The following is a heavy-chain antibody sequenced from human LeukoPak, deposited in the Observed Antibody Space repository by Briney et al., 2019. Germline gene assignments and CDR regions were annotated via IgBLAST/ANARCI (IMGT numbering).Heavy chain of an antibody. V-gene: IGHV1-69*05. CDR2: LIPVFGAA. Sequence: ASVKVSCKAAGGTFSNYGHAISWVRQAPGQGLEWIGGLIPVFGAAKYAQKFQGRVTITRDTSASTAYMELSSLRSEDTAVYYCARVDVQYYYGSGSSLTFDPWGQGTLVTVSS. CDR1: GGTFSNYGHA. CDR3: ARVDVQYYYGSGSSLTFDP. J-gene: IGHJ5*02. D-gene: IGHD3-10*01.